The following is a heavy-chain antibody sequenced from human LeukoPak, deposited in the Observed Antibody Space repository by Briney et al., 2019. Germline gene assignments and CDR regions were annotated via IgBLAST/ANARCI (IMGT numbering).Heavy chain of an antibody. D-gene: IGHD2/OR15-2a*01. V-gene: IGHV1-46*01. Sequence: ASVRVSCKAAGDIFTSYCMNRVRQAPGQWLEWMGMSNPSGGSTSYAQKFQGRVTMTRDTSTSTVYMELSSLRSEDTAVYYCASSFLRGSNWFDPWGQGTLVTVSS. J-gene: IGHJ5*02. CDR3: ASSFLRGSNWFDP. CDR1: GDIFTSYC. CDR2: SNPSGGST.